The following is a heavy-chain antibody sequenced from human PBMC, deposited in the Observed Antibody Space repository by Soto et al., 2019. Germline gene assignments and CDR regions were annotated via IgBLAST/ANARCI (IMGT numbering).Heavy chain of an antibody. Sequence: EVQLVESGGGLVQPGGSLRLSCAASGFTFSTSWMSWVRQAPGKGLEWVANIKQDGSEKYYVDSVKGQFTISRDNAKNSLFLQMNSLRVDDTAVFFCARHIVGATTPNAFDIRGQGTRVTVSS. CDR1: GFTFSTSW. D-gene: IGHD1-26*01. J-gene: IGHJ3*02. CDR3: ARHIVGATTPNAFDI. CDR2: IKQDGSEK. V-gene: IGHV3-7*01.